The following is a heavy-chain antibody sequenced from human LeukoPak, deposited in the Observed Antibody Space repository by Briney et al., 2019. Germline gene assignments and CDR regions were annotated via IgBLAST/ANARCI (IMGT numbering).Heavy chain of an antibody. CDR2: ISSSGSTI. Sequence: GGSLRLSCAASGFTFSDYYMSWIRQAPGKGLEWVSYISSSGSTIYYADSVKGRFTISRDNAKNSLYLQMNSLRAEDTAVYYCARERKHYDFWSGYYIQNDAFDIWGQGTMVTVSS. J-gene: IGHJ3*02. V-gene: IGHV3-11*01. CDR3: ARERKHYDFWSGYYIQNDAFDI. D-gene: IGHD3-3*01. CDR1: GFTFSDYY.